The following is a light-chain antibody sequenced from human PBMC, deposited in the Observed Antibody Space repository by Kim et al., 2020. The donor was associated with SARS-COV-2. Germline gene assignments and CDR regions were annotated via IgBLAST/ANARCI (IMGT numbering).Light chain of an antibody. CDR1: QSISSY. CDR3: QQSYSTPWT. J-gene: IGKJ5*01. Sequence: PSIGDRVTITCLASQSISSYLNWYQQKPGKAPKLLIYTASSLQSGVPSRFSGSGSETVFTLPISSLRPEDFATCYCQQSYSTPWTFGQGARLGIK. V-gene: IGKV1-39*01. CDR2: TAS.